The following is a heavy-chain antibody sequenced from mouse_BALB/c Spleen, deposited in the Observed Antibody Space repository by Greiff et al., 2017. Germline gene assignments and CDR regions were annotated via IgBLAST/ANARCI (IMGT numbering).Heavy chain of an antibody. V-gene: IGHV5-4*02. CDR2: ISDGGSYT. Sequence: EVKLVESGGGLVKPGGSLKLSCAASGFTFSDYYMYWVRQTPEKRLEWVATISDGGSYTYYPDSVKGRFTISRDNAKNNLYLQMSSLKSEDTAMYYCARGFYDGYYPFGYWGQGTTLTVSS. CDR1: GFTFSDYY. CDR3: ARGFYDGYYPFGY. D-gene: IGHD2-3*01. J-gene: IGHJ2*01.